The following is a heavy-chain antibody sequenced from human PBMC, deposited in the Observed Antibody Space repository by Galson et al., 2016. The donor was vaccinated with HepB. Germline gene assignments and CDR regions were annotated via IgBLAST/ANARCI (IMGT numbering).Heavy chain of an antibody. D-gene: IGHD1-26*01. CDR2: INHSGST. J-gene: IGHJ6*04. V-gene: IGHV4-34*01. CDR1: GGSFRGYY. Sequence: SETLSLTCSVYGGSFRGYYWSWIRQPPGEGLEWIGEINHSGSTKYNPSLESRVTLSLDTSKNQFSLRLNSVTAADTAVYYCARSVGHQQLRDENYYYAMGVWGKGTTVTVSS. CDR3: ARSVGHQQLRDENYYYAMGV.